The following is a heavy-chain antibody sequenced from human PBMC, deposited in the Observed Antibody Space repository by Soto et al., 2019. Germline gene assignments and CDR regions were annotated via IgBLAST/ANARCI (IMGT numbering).Heavy chain of an antibody. J-gene: IGHJ4*02. V-gene: IGHV2-5*02. CDR3: ARSPLWFGEFLFFDY. CDR2: IYWDDDK. CDR1: GLSLSTSGVG. D-gene: IGHD3-10*01. Sequence: QITLKESGPTLVKPTQTLTLTCTFSGLSLSTSGVGVGWIRQPPGKALEWLALIYWDDDKRYSPSLKSRLTITKDTSKNQVVLTMTNMDPVDTATYYCARSPLWFGEFLFFDYWGQGSLVTVSS.